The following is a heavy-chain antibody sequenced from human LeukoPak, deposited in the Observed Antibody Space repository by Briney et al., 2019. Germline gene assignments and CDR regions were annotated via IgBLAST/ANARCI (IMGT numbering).Heavy chain of an antibody. J-gene: IGHJ4*02. V-gene: IGHV4-30-2*01. CDR1: GGSISSGGYY. Sequence: PSETLSLTCTVSGGSISSGGYYWSWIRQPPGKGLEWIGYIYHSGSTYYNPSLKSRVTISVDTSKNQFSLKLSSVTAADTAVYYCAREDSSGYSYYFDYWGQGTLVTVSS. CDR2: IYHSGST. CDR3: AREDSSGYSYYFDY. D-gene: IGHD3-22*01.